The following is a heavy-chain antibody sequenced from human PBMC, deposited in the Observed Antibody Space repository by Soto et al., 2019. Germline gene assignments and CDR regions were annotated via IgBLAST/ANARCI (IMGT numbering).Heavy chain of an antibody. CDR2: IIPILGIA. Sequence: QVQLVQSGAEVKKPGSSVKVSCKASGGTFSSYTSSWVRQAPGQGLEWMGRIIPILGIANYAQKFQGRVTITADKSTSTAYMELSSLRSEDTAVYYCARDDYGDYDDAFDIWGQGTMVTVSS. V-gene: IGHV1-69*08. CDR3: ARDDYGDYDDAFDI. J-gene: IGHJ3*02. D-gene: IGHD4-17*01. CDR1: GGTFSSYT.